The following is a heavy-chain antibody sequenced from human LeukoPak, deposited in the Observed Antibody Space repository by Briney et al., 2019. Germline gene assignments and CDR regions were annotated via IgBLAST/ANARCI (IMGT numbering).Heavy chain of an antibody. CDR3: AKLDGSGAGSSRPPIDY. V-gene: IGHV3-53*01. D-gene: IGHD3-10*01. CDR2: ISNEGAT. J-gene: IGHJ4*02. Sequence: SGGSLRLSCAASGFSVSASYMSWVRQAPGKGLESVSVISNEGATYYADSVKGRFTISRDNSKNMLYLQIKSLGAEDTAIYYCAKLDGSGAGSSRPPIDYWGQGSLVTVSS. CDR1: GFSVSASY.